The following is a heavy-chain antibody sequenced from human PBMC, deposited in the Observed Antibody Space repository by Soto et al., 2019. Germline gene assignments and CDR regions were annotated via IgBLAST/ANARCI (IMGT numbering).Heavy chain of an antibody. J-gene: IGHJ6*02. CDR3: ARTRFECRSISCRNYYYGLDV. CDR2: ISGSDSAI. CDR1: GFTVSIYE. D-gene: IGHD2-2*01. V-gene: IGHV3-48*03. Sequence: EVQLVESGGGLVQPGGSLRLSCAASGFTVSIYEMNWVRQAAEKGLEWVSYISGSDSAIYYADSVKGRFTISRDNAKNSLYLQLNGLRAEDTAVYYCARTRFECRSISCRNYYYGLDVWGQGTTVTVSS.